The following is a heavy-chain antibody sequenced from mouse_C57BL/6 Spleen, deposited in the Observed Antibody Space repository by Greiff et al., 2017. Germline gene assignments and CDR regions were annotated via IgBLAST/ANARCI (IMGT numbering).Heavy chain of an antibody. J-gene: IGHJ3*01. D-gene: IGHD2-5*01. CDR2: INPSTGGT. CDR3: ARKGIYSNPFAY. Sequence: VQLQQSGPELVKPGASVKISCTASGYSFTGYYMNWVKQSPEKSLEWIGEINPSTGGTSYNQKFKAKATLTVDKSSSTAYMQLKSLTSEDSAVYDCARKGIYSNPFAYWGKGTLVTVSA. V-gene: IGHV1-42*01. CDR1: GYSFTGYY.